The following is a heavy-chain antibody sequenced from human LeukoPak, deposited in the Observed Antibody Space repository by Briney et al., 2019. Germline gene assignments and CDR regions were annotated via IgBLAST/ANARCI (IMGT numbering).Heavy chain of an antibody. CDR2: ISKDGGNK. CDR1: GFTFISYG. CDR3: AKDGGLTGDNYSGH. Sequence: QPGGSLRLSCETSGFTFISYGMHWVRQTPGKGLEWVAVISKDGGNKFYADSLKGRVTISRDDSKKTIYLHLNTLRPEDSGIYYCAKDGGLTGDNYSGHWGLGTLVTVSS. J-gene: IGHJ4*02. V-gene: IGHV3-30*18. D-gene: IGHD3-9*01.